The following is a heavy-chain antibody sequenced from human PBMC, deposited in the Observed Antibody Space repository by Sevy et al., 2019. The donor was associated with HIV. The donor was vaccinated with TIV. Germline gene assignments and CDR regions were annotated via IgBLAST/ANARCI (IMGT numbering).Heavy chain of an antibody. J-gene: IGHJ4*02. V-gene: IGHV3-21*01. CDR3: ARDRGITMVRGAPDY. CDR2: ISSGSSYI. D-gene: IGHD3-10*01. CDR1: GFTFSSYS. Sequence: GESLKISCAASGFTFSSYSMNWVRQAPGKGLEWVSSISSGSSYIYYADSVKGRFTISRDNAKNSLYLQMNSLRAEDTAVYYCARDRGITMVRGAPDYWGQRTLVTVSS.